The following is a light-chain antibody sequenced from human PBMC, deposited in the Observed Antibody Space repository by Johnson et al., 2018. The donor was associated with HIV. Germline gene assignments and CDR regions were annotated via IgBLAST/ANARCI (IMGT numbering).Light chain of an antibody. CDR3: GTWDSCLNALYV. Sequence: QSVLTQSPSVSAAPGQKVTISCSGSNSNIGNNYVSWYQQLPGTAPKLLIYENNKRPSGIPDRFSGSKSGTSATLGITGLPTGDEADYYCGTWDSCLNALYVFGAGTKVTVL. J-gene: IGLJ1*01. V-gene: IGLV1-51*02. CDR2: ENN. CDR1: NSNIGNNY.